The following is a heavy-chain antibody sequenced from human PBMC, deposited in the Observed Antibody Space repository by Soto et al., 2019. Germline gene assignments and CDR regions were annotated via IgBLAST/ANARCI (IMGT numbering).Heavy chain of an antibody. CDR1: GGTFSSYA. CDR3: ARYASRESNWFDP. V-gene: IGHV1-69*13. CDR2: IIPIFGTA. J-gene: IGHJ5*02. Sequence: SVKVSCKASGGTFSSYAISWVRQAPGQGLEWMGGIIPIFGTANYAQKFQGRVTVTADESTSTAYMELSSLRSEDTAVYYCARYASRESNWFDPWGQGTLVTVSS. D-gene: IGHD6-13*01.